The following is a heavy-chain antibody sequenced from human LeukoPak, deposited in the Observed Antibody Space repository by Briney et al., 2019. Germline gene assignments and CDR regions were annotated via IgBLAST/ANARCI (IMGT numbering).Heavy chain of an antibody. J-gene: IGHJ4*02. CDR1: GFTVSSNY. Sequence: GGSLRLSCAASGFTVSSNYMSWVRQAPGKGLVWVSRINSDGSSTSYADSVKGRFTISRDNAKDTLYLQMNSLRAEDTAVYYCAKGVVVVAAKYYFDYWGQGTLVTVSS. V-gene: IGHV3-74*01. CDR3: AKGVVVVAAKYYFDY. D-gene: IGHD2-15*01. CDR2: INSDGSST.